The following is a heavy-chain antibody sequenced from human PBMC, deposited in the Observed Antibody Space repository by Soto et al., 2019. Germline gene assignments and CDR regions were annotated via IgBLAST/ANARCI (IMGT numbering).Heavy chain of an antibody. CDR2: IYYSGST. D-gene: IGHD3-3*01. J-gene: IGHJ3*02. V-gene: IGHV4-39*01. CDR1: GGSISSSSYY. CDR3: ARIEPEENYDFWSGYYSGGAFDI. Sequence: SETLSLTCTVSGGSISSSSYYWGWIRQPPGKGLEWIGSIYYSGSTYYNPSLKSRVTISVDTSKNQFSLKLSSVTAADTAVYYCARIEPEENYDFWSGYYSGGAFDIWGQGTMVTVSS.